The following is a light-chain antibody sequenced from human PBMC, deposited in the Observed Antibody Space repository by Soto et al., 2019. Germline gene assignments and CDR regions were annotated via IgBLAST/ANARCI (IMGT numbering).Light chain of an antibody. CDR2: DVS. J-gene: IGKJ1*01. CDR1: QNISNY. V-gene: IGKV3-11*01. Sequence: IVLIQSPANLSVSPGERATLSCRATQNISNYLMWYQQKPDHAPRLLIYDVSNTATDIPARFSGSGSGTKCPLSFSSMECEDLAVYSCQQRSNGPGPFGQGTK. CDR3: QQRSNGPGP.